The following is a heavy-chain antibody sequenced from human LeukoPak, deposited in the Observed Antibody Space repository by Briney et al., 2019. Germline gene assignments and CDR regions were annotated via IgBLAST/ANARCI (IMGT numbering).Heavy chain of an antibody. Sequence: GGSLRLSCAASGFTFSSYGMHWVRQAPGKGLERVAVIWYDGSNKYYADSVKGRFTISRDNSKNTLYLQMNSLRAEDTAVYYCARDAYDSSGYYLGYFDYWGQGTLVTVSS. CDR2: IWYDGSNK. CDR3: ARDAYDSSGYYLGYFDY. CDR1: GFTFSSYG. J-gene: IGHJ4*02. D-gene: IGHD3-22*01. V-gene: IGHV3-33*01.